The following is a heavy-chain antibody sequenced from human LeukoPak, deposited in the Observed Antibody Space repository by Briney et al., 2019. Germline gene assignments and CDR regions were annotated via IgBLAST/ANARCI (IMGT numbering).Heavy chain of an antibody. CDR1: GYSFTSYW. CDR3: ARRSYYDSSGYYHSVFYYFDY. Sequence: PGESLKISCKGSGYSFTSYWIGWVRQMPGKGLEWMGIIYPGDSDTRYSPSFQGQVTISADKSISTAYLQWSSLKASDTAMYYCARRSYYDSSGYYHSVFYYFDYWGQGTLVTVSS. CDR2: IYPGDSDT. D-gene: IGHD3-22*01. V-gene: IGHV5-51*01. J-gene: IGHJ4*02.